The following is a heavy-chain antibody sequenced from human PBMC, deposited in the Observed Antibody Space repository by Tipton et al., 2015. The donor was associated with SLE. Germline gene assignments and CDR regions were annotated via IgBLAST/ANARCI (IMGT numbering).Heavy chain of an antibody. Sequence: TLSLTCAVYGGSFSDYYWSWIRQPPGKGLEWIGEINHSGSTNCNPSLKSRGTISVDTSKSQVSLNLRSVTAADTAVYYCARPNYKMYYYGMDVWGQGTTVTVSS. V-gene: IGHV4-34*01. CDR1: GGSFSDYY. J-gene: IGHJ6*02. D-gene: IGHD1-7*01. CDR3: ARPNYKMYYYGMDV. CDR2: INHSGST.